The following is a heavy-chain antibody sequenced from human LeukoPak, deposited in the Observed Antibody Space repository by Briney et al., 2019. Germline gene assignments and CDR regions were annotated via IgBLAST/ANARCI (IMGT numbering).Heavy chain of an antibody. CDR1: GGSFSGYY. Sequence: SETPSLTCAVYGGSFSGYYWSWIRQPPGKGLEWIGEINHSGSTNYNPSLKSRVTISVDTSKNQFSLKLSSVTAADTAVYYCARWVRGVIGLRFDPWGQGTLVTVSS. J-gene: IGHJ5*02. D-gene: IGHD3-10*01. CDR3: ARWVRGVIGLRFDP. CDR2: INHSGST. V-gene: IGHV4-34*01.